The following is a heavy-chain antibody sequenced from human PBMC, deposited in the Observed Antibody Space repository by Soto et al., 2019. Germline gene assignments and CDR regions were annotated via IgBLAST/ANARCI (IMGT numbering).Heavy chain of an antibody. V-gene: IGHV3-21*01. CDR1: GFTFSSYS. CDR3: ATRGVVVPALYYYYYYMDV. CDR2: ISSSSSYI. Sequence: EVQLVESGGGLVKPGGSLRLSCAASGFTFSSYSMNWVRQAPGKGLEWVSSISSSSSYIYYADSVKGRFTISRDNAKNSLYLQMNSLRAEDTAVYYCATRGVVVPALYYYYYYMDVWGKGTTVTVSS. J-gene: IGHJ6*03. D-gene: IGHD2-2*01.